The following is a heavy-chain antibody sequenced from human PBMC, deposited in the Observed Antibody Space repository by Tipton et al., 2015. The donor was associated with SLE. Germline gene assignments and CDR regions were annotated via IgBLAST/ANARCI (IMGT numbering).Heavy chain of an antibody. CDR1: GDSLDSSDSY. D-gene: IGHD6-19*01. V-gene: IGHV4-39*07. J-gene: IGHJ3*02. Sequence: TLSLTCAVSGDSLDSSDSYWAWIRRPPGKGLEWIGGFYSGGSIYYTPSLESRVTASINTSKNHLSLTLTSVTAADTAIYYCARQGTDGWYDAFDIWGPGTMVTVSS. CDR3: ARQGTDGWYDAFDI. CDR2: FYSGGSI.